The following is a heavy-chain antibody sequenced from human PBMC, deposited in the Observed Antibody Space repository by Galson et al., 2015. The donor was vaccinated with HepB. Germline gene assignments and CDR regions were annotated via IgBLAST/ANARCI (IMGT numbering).Heavy chain of an antibody. CDR1: GFTFSRSA. CDR2: ISYNGAST. V-gene: IGHV3-64*01. CDR3: ASTTVITTHFYYGMDV. Sequence: GSLRLSCAASGFTFSRSAMHWVRQAPGKGLEYLSAISYNGASTYHAKSVTDRFTISRDNSKNTLYLQMGSLRPDDTAVYYCASTTVITTHFYYGMDVWGQGTTVTVSS. J-gene: IGHJ6*02. D-gene: IGHD3-22*01.